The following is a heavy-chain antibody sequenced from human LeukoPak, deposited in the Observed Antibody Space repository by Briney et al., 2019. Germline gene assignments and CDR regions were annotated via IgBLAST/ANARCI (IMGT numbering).Heavy chain of an antibody. V-gene: IGHV4-34*01. D-gene: IGHD6-13*01. CDR1: GGSFSGYY. CDR2: INHSGST. Sequence: PSETLSLTCAVYGGSFSGYYWSWIRQPPGKGLEWIGEINHSGSTNYNPSLKSRVTISVDTSKNQFSLKLSSVTAADTAVYYCARGVAAAGKIMMPFDYWGQGTLVTVSS. J-gene: IGHJ4*02. CDR3: ARGVAAAGKIMMPFDY.